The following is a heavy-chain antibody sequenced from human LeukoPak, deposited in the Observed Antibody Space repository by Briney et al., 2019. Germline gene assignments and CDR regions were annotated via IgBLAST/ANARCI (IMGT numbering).Heavy chain of an antibody. Sequence: GGSLRLSCAASGFTFSSYAMSWVRRAPGKGLEWVSAISGSGGSTYYADSVKGRFTISRDNSKNTLYLQMNSLRAEDTAVYYCATGTYGDYESAFDIWGQGTMVTVSS. CDR3: ATGTYGDYESAFDI. CDR2: ISGSGGST. D-gene: IGHD4-17*01. J-gene: IGHJ3*02. CDR1: GFTFSSYA. V-gene: IGHV3-23*01.